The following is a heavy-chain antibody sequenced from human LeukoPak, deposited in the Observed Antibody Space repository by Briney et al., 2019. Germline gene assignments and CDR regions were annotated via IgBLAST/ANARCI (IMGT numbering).Heavy chain of an antibody. Sequence: ASVKVSCKASGGTFSSYAISWVRQAPGQGLEWMGGIIPIFGTANYAQKFQGRVTITTDESTSTAYMELSSLRSEDTAVYYCARDYPEVVRGFTITHYYYYGMDVWGQGTTVTVSS. CDR1: GGTFSSYA. V-gene: IGHV1-69*05. CDR2: IIPIFGTA. CDR3: ARDYPEVVRGFTITHYYYYGMDV. J-gene: IGHJ6*02. D-gene: IGHD3-10*01.